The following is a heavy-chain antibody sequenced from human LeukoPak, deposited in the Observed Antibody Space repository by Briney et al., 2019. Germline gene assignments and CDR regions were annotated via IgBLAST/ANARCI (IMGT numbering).Heavy chain of an antibody. CDR1: GGSFSGYY. CDR2: INHSGST. J-gene: IGHJ4*02. CDR3: ARGDYGASDY. Sequence: SETLPLTCAVYGGSFSGYYWSWIRQPPGKELEWIGEINHSGSTDYNPSLKSRVTISVDTSKNQFSLKLSSVTAADTAVYYCARGDYGASDYWGQGTLVTVSS. V-gene: IGHV4-34*01. D-gene: IGHD4-17*01.